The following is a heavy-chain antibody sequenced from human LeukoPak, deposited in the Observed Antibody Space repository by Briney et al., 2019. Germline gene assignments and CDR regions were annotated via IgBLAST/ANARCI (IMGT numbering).Heavy chain of an antibody. CDR3: ARDGRYYYDSSGYYSPDAFDI. D-gene: IGHD3-22*01. V-gene: IGHV3-30*19. J-gene: IGHJ3*02. Sequence: GGSLRLSCAASGFTFSTYGMHWVRQAPGKGLEWVAVISYDGSNKYYADSVKGRFTISRDNSKNTLYLQMNSLRAEDTAVYYCARDGRYYYDSSGYYSPDAFDIWGQGTMVTVSS. CDR1: GFTFSTYG. CDR2: ISYDGSNK.